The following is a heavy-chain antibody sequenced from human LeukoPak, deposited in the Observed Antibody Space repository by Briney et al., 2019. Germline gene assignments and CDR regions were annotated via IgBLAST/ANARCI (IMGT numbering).Heavy chain of an antibody. Sequence: GGSLRLSCAASGFTFSTYSMNWVRQPPGKGLEWVSYISSSSSTIYYADSVKGRFSISRDNAKNSLYLQMNSLRDEDTAVFYCARGASRGFDYWGHGTLVTVSS. CDR1: GFTFSTYS. V-gene: IGHV3-48*02. J-gene: IGHJ4*01. CDR3: ARGASRGFDY. D-gene: IGHD5-24*01. CDR2: ISSSSSTI.